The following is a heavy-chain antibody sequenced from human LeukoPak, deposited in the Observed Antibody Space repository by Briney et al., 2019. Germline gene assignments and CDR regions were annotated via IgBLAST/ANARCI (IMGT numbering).Heavy chain of an antibody. V-gene: IGHV3-33*08. CDR1: GFTFSSYG. D-gene: IGHD6-19*01. CDR2: IWYDGSNK. CDR3: ARVWQWLVGDS. J-gene: IGHJ5*02. Sequence: PGRSLRLSCAASGFTFSSYGMHWVRQAPGKGLEWVAFIWYDGSNKYYADSVKGRFTIVRDNGKNSLYLQMNSLRADDTAVYYCARVWQWLVGDSWGQGTLVTVSS.